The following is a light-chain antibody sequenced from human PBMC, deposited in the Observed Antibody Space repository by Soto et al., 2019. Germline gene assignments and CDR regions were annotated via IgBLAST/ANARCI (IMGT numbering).Light chain of an antibody. CDR1: QSVSSN. CDR2: DAS. CDR3: QQYNTWPPYT. V-gene: IGKV3-15*01. Sequence: DIVMTQSPGTLSVSPGERATLSCRASQSVSSNLAWYQQKPGQAPMLLIYDASTRATGIPARFSGSGSGTDFTLSISSLQSEDFAVYFCQQYNTWPPYTFGQGTKLEI. J-gene: IGKJ2*01.